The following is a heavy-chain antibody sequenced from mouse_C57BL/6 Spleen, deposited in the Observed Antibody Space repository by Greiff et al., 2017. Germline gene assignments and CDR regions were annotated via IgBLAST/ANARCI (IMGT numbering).Heavy chain of an antibody. Sequence: QVQLQQPGAELVKPGASVKLSCKASGYTFTSYWMHWVKQRPGQGLEWIGMIHPNSGSTNYNEKFKSKATLTVDKSSSTAYMQLSSLTSEDSAVYYCAKFITTVVEYFDDWGQGTTLTVSS. D-gene: IGHD1-1*01. CDR3: AKFITTVVEYFDD. J-gene: IGHJ2*01. CDR2: IHPNSGST. CDR1: GYTFTSYW. V-gene: IGHV1-64*01.